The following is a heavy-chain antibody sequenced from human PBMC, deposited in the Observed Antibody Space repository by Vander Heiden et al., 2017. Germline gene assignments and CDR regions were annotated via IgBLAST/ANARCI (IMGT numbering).Heavy chain of an antibody. J-gene: IGHJ4*02. CDR1: GFTFSSYW. CDR2: IKQDGSEK. CDR3: ARAWGSGWDFDY. Sequence: EVQLVESGGGLVQPGGSLRLSCAAYGFTFSSYWMSWVRQAPGKGLEWVANIKQDGSEKYYVDSVKGRFTISRDNAENSLYLQMNGLRAEDTAVYYCARAWGSGWDFDYWGQGTLVTVSS. D-gene: IGHD6-19*01. V-gene: IGHV3-7*01.